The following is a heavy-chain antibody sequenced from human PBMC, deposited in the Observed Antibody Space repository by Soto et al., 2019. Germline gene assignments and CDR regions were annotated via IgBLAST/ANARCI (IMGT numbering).Heavy chain of an antibody. CDR3: ARLPRDCNKTSCYYSDH. CDR1: GYDFNTNW. J-gene: IGHJ4*02. V-gene: IGHV5-51*01. D-gene: IGHD3-3*01. CDR2: MYPGDSDT. Sequence: GESLKISCRGSGYDFNTNWFGWVRQLPGRGLEWVGIMYPGDSDTRYNPSLQGHVTLSVDVTVSTAFLQWRSLETSDTGMYFCARLPRDCNKTSCYYSDHWGQGTQVTVSS.